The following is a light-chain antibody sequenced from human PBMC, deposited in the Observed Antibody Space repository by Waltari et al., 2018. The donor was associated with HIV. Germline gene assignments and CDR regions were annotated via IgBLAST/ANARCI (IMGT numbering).Light chain of an antibody. V-gene: IGLV7-46*01. CDR3: LLSFRGPRL. J-gene: IGLJ2*01. CDR2: DTS. Sequence: QGVVTQEPSLTVSPGGTVTLTFASSSGPVPSDHYPSWVQQKPGQVPTTLIFDTSDRHSSTPARFSGSLLGGKAALTLSGAQPDDEADYYCLLSFRGPRLFGGGTRLTVL. CDR1: SGPVPSDHY.